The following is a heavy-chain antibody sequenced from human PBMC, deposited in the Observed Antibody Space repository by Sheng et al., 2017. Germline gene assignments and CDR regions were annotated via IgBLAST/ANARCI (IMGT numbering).Heavy chain of an antibody. CDR1: GYTFTSYG. D-gene: IGHD2-15*01. J-gene: IGHJ3*02. CDR3: ASPRGYCSGGSCYSSAFDI. V-gene: IGHV1-69*05. Sequence: QVQLVQSGAEVKKPGASVKVSCKASGYTFTSYGISWVRQAPGQGLEWMGGIIPIFGTANYAQKFQGRVTITTDESTSTAYMELSSLRSEDTAVYYCASPRGYCSGGSCYSSAFDIWGQGTMVTVSS. CDR2: IIPIFGTA.